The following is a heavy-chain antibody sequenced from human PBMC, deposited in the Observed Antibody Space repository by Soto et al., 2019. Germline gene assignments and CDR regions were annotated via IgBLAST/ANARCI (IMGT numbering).Heavy chain of an antibody. CDR1: GYTFTGYY. CDR3: ARAYSSGRTRGRIDY. D-gene: IGHD6-19*01. CDR2: INHNSGGT. J-gene: IGHJ4*02. V-gene: IGHV1-2*02. Sequence: QVQLVQSGAEVKKPGASVKVSCKASGYTFTGYYMHWVRQAPGQGLEWMGWINHNSGGTNYAQKFQGRVTMTRDTSISTAYMELSRLRSDDTAVYYGARAYSSGRTRGRIDYWGQGTLVTVSS.